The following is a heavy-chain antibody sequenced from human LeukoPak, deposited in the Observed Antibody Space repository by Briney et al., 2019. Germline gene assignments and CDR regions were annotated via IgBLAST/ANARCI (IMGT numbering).Heavy chain of an antibody. CDR2: IRYDGSNK. V-gene: IGHV3-30*02. CDR3: AKDRGWGSFYFDY. Sequence: GGSLRLSCAASGFTFSSYAMTWIRQAPGTGLEWVAFIRYDGSNKYYADSVKGRFTISRDNSKNTLYLQMNSLRAEDTAVYYCAKDRGWGSFYFDYWGQGTLVTVSS. CDR1: GFTFSSYA. J-gene: IGHJ4*02. D-gene: IGHD7-27*01.